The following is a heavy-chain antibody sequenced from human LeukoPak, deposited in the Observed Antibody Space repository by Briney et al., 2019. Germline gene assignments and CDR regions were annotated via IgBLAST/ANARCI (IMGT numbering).Heavy chain of an antibody. CDR2: MFYSGST. J-gene: IGHJ3*02. V-gene: IGHV4-30-4*07. CDR1: GGSISSGGYS. CDR3: ARTGMGIGRDAFDI. Sequence: SQTLSLTCAVSGGSISSGGYSWSWIRQPPGKGLEWIGYMFYSGSTYYNPSLKSRVTISVDTSKNQYSLKLSSVTAADTAVYYCARTGMGIGRDAFDIWGQGTMVTVSS. D-gene: IGHD6-13*01.